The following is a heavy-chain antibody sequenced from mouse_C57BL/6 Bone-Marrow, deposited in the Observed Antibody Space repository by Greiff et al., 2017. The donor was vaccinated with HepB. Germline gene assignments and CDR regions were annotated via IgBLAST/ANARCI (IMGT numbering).Heavy chain of an antibody. CDR2: IRSKSSNYAT. CDR1: GFTFNTYA. V-gene: IGHV10-3*01. D-gene: IGHD2-1*01. J-gene: IGHJ2*01. Sequence: EVQVVESGGGLVQPKGSLKLSCAASGFTFNTYAMHWVRQAPGKGMEWVARIRSKSSNYATYYADSVKDRFTISRDDSQSMLYLQMNNLKTEYTAMYYCVGIYYGNFYFDYWGQGTTLTVSS. CDR3: VGIYYGNFYFDY.